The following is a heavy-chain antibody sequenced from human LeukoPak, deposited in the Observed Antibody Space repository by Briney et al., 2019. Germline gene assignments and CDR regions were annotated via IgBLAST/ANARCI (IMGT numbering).Heavy chain of an antibody. CDR1: GFTVSSNY. J-gene: IGHJ4*02. CDR2: IYSGGST. V-gene: IGHV3-53*01. Sequence: GGSLRLSCAASGFTVSSNYMSWVRQAPGKGLEWVSVIYSGGSTYYADSVKGRFAISRGNSKNTLYLQMNSLRAEDTAVYYCAKDVYGDYGGLDYWGQGTLVTVSS. CDR3: AKDVYGDYGGLDY. D-gene: IGHD4-17*01.